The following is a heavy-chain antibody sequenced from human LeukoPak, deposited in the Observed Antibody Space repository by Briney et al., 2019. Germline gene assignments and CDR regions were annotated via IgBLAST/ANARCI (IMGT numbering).Heavy chain of an antibody. V-gene: IGHV3-53*01. CDR1: GFTVSSNY. CDR3: ARGAAFSGSYSLDF. D-gene: IGHD1-26*01. J-gene: IGHJ4*02. Sequence: GGSLRLSCAASGFTVSSNYMSWVRQAPGKGLEWVSVIHSSGTTFYAYSVKGRFTISRDNSKNTLFLQMSGLRDDDTAVYYCARGAAFSGSYSLDFWGQGTLVTVSS. CDR2: IHSSGTT.